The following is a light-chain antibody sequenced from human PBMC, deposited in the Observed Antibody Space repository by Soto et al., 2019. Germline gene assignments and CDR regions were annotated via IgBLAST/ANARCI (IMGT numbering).Light chain of an antibody. Sequence: DIQMTQSPSSLSASVGDRVTITCRASQGISNFLAWYQQKPGKVPKLLISAASTLQAGVPSRFSGSGSGTAFTHTISSLKPEDVATYYCQKYSSVITFGQGTRQEIK. CDR2: AAS. V-gene: IGKV1-27*01. J-gene: IGKJ5*01. CDR1: QGISNF. CDR3: QKYSSVIT.